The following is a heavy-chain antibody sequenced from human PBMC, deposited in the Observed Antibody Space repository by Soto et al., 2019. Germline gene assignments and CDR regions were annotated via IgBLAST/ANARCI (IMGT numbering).Heavy chain of an antibody. Sequence: PSETLSLTCTVSGGSISSGGYYWSWIRQHPGKCLEWIGYIYYSGSTYYNPSLKSRVTISVDTSKNQFSLKLSSVTAADTAVYYCAREGYSYGSWFDPWGQGTLVTVSS. CDR3: AREGYSYGSWFDP. CDR2: IYYSGST. CDR1: GGSISSGGYY. D-gene: IGHD5-18*01. J-gene: IGHJ5*02. V-gene: IGHV4-31*03.